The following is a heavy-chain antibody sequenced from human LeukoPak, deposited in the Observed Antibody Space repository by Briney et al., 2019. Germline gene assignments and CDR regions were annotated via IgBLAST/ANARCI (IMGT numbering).Heavy chain of an antibody. V-gene: IGHV1-46*01. CDR3: ASDGYSSGWYVLDY. CDR2: INPGGGST. Sequence: ASEKVSCKASGYTFISHYMHWVRQAPGRGLEWMGIINPGGGSTSYAQKFQGRVTMTRDTSTSTVYMELSSLRSEDTAVYYCASDGYSSGWYVLDYWGQGTLVTVSS. D-gene: IGHD6-19*01. J-gene: IGHJ4*02. CDR1: GYTFISHY.